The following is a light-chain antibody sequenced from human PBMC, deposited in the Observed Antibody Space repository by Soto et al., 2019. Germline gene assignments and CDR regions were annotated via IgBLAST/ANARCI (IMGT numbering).Light chain of an antibody. V-gene: IGKV3-11*01. Sequence: EIVMTQSPAILSVSPGERGTLSCRASQDIGTKLAWYQQKPGQAPSLLMYDVSTRASAAPARFSGSGSGTDFTLTISSLEPEDFAVYYCQQRSNWPPIFTFGPGTKVDIK. CDR2: DVS. CDR3: QQRSNWPPIFT. CDR1: QDIGTK. J-gene: IGKJ3*01.